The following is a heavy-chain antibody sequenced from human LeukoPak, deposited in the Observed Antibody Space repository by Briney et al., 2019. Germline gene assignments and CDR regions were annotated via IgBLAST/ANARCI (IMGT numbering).Heavy chain of an antibody. CDR3: ASGAPLDTMIVVVIHLHAFDI. V-gene: IGHV3-21*01. Sequence: PGGSLRLSCAASEFTFSSYSMNWVRQAPGKGLEWVSSISRGSSYIYYTDSVKGRFTISRDDAKNSLYLQMNSLRAEDTAVYYCASGAPLDTMIVVVIHLHAFDIWGQGTMVTVSS. J-gene: IGHJ3*02. D-gene: IGHD3-22*01. CDR2: ISRGSSYI. CDR1: EFTFSSYS.